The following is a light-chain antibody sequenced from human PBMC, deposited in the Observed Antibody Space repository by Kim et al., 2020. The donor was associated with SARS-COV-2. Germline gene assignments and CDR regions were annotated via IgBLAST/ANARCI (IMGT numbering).Light chain of an antibody. V-gene: IGLV1-40*01. CDR2: DNV. CDR3: QSYDRSLSGSV. J-gene: IGLJ3*02. CDR1: TSNLWAGYD. Sequence: QSVLTQPPSVSGAPGQRVTISCTGSTSNLWAGYDVHWYQLLPGTAPKLLIYDNVNRPSGVPDRFSGTKSGTSASLAITGLQAGDGADYYCQSYDRSLSGSVFGGGTKLTVL.